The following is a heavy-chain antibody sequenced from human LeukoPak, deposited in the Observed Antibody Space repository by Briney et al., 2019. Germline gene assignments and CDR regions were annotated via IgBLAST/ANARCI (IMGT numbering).Heavy chain of an antibody. V-gene: IGHV1-8*01. CDR2: MNPNSGNT. Sequence: ASVKVSCKASGYTFTSYDINWVRRATGQGLEWMGWMNPNSGNTGYPQKFQGRVTMTSNTSISTAYMELSSLRSEDTAVYYCARSREYSSGWPIQEGYYYGMDVWGQGTPVTVSS. CDR1: GYTFTSYD. CDR3: ARSREYSSGWPIQEGYYYGMDV. D-gene: IGHD6-19*01. J-gene: IGHJ6*02.